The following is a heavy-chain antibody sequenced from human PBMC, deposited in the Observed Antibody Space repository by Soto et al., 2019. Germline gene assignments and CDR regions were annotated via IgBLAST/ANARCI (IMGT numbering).Heavy chain of an antibody. CDR2: FDPEDGET. J-gene: IGHJ6*02. V-gene: IGHV1-24*01. CDR1: GYTLTELS. Sequence: ASVKVSCKVSGYTLTELSMHWVRQAPGKGLEWMGGFDPEDGETIYAQKFQGRVTMTEDISTDTAYMELSSLRSEDTAVYYCATAFGYCSGGSCYSKSPDYYGMDVWGQGTTVTVSS. D-gene: IGHD2-15*01. CDR3: ATAFGYCSGGSCYSKSPDYYGMDV.